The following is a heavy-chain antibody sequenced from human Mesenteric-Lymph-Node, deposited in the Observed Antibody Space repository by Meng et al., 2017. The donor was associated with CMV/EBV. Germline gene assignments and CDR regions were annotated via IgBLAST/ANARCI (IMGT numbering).Heavy chain of an antibody. V-gene: IGHV5-51*01. D-gene: IGHD5-12*01. CDR2: IFPGDSNT. Sequence: KGSGYSFTSYWIGWVRQMPGKGLEWMGMIFPGDSNTIYSPSFQGQVTISVDKSISTASLYWSSLKASDTAIYYCATHSPRESGDEVAHWGQGTLVTVSS. J-gene: IGHJ4*02. CDR3: ATHSPRESGDEVAH. CDR1: GYSFTSYW.